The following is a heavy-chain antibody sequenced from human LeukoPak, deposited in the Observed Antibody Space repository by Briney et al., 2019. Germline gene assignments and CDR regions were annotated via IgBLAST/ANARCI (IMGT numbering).Heavy chain of an antibody. J-gene: IGHJ4*02. CDR1: EFTFGDYA. CDR2: IRSKAFGGTT. V-gene: IGHV3-49*04. CDR3: TRAPYSNYVNLDY. Sequence: QPGRSLRLSCTASEFTFGDYAMTWVRQAPGKGLEWVGFIRSKAFGGTTEYAASVKGRFTISRDDSKSIAYLQMNSLKTEDTAVYYSTRAPYSNYVNLDYWGQGTLVTVSS. D-gene: IGHD4-11*01.